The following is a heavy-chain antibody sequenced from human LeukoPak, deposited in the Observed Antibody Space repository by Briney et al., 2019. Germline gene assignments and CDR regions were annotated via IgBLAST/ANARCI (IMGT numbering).Heavy chain of an antibody. D-gene: IGHD6-13*01. Sequence: PGGSLRLSCAASGFTFSSYGMHWVRQAPGKGLEWVAFIRYDGSNKYYADSVKGRFTISRDNSKNTLYLQMNSLRAEDTAVYYCAKDPGAAAGNFDYWGQGTLVTVSS. CDR2: IRYDGSNK. V-gene: IGHV3-30*02. J-gene: IGHJ4*02. CDR3: AKDPGAAAGNFDY. CDR1: GFTFSSYG.